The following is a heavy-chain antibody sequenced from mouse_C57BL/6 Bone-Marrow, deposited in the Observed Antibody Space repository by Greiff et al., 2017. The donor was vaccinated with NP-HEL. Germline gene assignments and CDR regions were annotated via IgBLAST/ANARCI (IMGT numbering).Heavy chain of an antibody. CDR3: ARRIYGSSSWFAY. CDR1: GYTFTNYW. CDR2: IYPGGGYT. Sequence: VQLQQSGAELVRPGTSVKMSCKASGYTFTNYWIGWAKQRPGHGLEWIGDIYPGGGYTNYNEKFKGKATLTADKSSSIAYMQFSSLTSEDSAIYYCARRIYGSSSWFAYWGQGTLVTVSA. J-gene: IGHJ3*01. D-gene: IGHD1-1*01. V-gene: IGHV1-63*01.